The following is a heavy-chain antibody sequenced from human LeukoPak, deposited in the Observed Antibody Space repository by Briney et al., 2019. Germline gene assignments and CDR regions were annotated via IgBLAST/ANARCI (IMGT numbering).Heavy chain of an antibody. D-gene: IGHD4-17*01. Sequence: SETLSLTCTASGASISTYYWSWIRQPPGEGLEWIAYIAPSGSAVYNPSLNSRLTVSVDTSKNQFSLKLNSVTAADTAVYYCARHLATTVTGGYSCHPMDIWGKGTTVSVSS. CDR1: GASISTYY. V-gene: IGHV4-4*09. CDR3: ARHLATTVTGGYSCHPMDI. CDR2: IAPSGSA. J-gene: IGHJ6*03.